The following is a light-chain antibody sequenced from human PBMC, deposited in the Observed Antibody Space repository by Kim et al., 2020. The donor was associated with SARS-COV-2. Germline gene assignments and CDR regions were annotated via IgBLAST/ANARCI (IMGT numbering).Light chain of an antibody. CDR1: SLRSYY. CDR2: GKN. V-gene: IGLV3-19*01. J-gene: IGLJ3*02. Sequence: SSELTQDPAVSVALGQTVRITCQGDSLRSYYASWYQQKPGQAPVLVIYGKNNRPSGIPDRFSGSSSGNTASLTITGAQAEDEADYYCNSRDSSGTFVFGGGTQLTVL. CDR3: NSRDSSGTFV.